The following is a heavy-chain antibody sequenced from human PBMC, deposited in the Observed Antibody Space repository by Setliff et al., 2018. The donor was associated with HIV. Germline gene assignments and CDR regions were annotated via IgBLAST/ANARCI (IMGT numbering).Heavy chain of an antibody. CDR2: INHSGST. Sequence: SETLSLTCTVSGGSISSYYWSWIRQPPGKGLEWIGEINHSGSTNYNPSLKSRVTISVDTSKNHFSLKLNSVTAADTAVYYCARSTPSIGYISEHWGQGALVTVSS. D-gene: IGHD5-12*01. CDR1: GGSISSYY. J-gene: IGHJ1*01. V-gene: IGHV4-34*01. CDR3: ARSTPSIGYISEH.